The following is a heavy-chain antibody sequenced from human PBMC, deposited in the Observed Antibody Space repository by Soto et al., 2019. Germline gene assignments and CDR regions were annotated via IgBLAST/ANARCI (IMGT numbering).Heavy chain of an antibody. J-gene: IGHJ5*02. V-gene: IGHV4-39*01. CDR2: IYYSGST. CDR3: AANWNYLNWFDP. Sequence: PSETLSLTCTVSGGSISSSSYYWGWIRQPPGKGLEWIGSIYYSGSTYYNPSLKSRVTISVDTSKNQFSLKLSSVTAADTAVYYCAANWNYLNWFDPWGQGTLVTVS. CDR1: GGSISSSSYY. D-gene: IGHD1-7*01.